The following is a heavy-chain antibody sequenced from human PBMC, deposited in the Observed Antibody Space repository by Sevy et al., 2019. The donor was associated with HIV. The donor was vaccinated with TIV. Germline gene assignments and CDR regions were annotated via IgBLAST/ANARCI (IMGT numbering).Heavy chain of an antibody. D-gene: IGHD2-21*02. CDR2: IYTCGST. CDR3: ARGGGNSFLDAFDI. J-gene: IGHJ3*02. Sequence: SETLSLTCTVSGGSISSGSYYWSWIRQPAGKGLEWIGRIYTCGSTNYNPSLKSRVTISVDTSKNQFSLKLSSVTAADTVVYYCARGGGNSFLDAFDIWGQGTMVTVSS. V-gene: IGHV4-61*02. CDR1: GGSISSGSYY.